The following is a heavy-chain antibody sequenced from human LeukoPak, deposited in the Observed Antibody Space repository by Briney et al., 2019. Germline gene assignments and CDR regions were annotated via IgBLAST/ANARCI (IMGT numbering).Heavy chain of an antibody. Sequence: PSETLSLTCTVSGGSISSSSYYWGWIRQPPGKGLEWIGNIYYSGSTYYNPSLKSRVTISLDTSKNQFSLKLRSETAADTAVYYCARLINWYFGLWGRGTLVTVSS. CDR2: IYYSGST. CDR3: ARLINWYFGL. J-gene: IGHJ2*01. CDR1: GGSISSSSYY. V-gene: IGHV4-39*01.